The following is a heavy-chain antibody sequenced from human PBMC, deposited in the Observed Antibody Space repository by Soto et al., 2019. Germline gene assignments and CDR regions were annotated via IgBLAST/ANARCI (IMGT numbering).Heavy chain of an antibody. J-gene: IGHJ5*02. Sequence: SQTLSLTCAISGDSVSSNSAAWNWIRQSPSRGLEWLGRTYYRSKWYNDYAVSVKSRITINPDTSKNQISLQLNSVTPEDTAVYYCAREELLLRTYFNWFDPWGQGTLVTVSS. D-gene: IGHD2-15*01. CDR3: AREELLLRTYFNWFDP. CDR2: TYYRSKWYN. V-gene: IGHV6-1*01. CDR1: GDSVSSNSAA.